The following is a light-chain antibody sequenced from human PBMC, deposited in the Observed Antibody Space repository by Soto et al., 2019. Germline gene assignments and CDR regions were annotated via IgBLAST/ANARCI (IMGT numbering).Light chain of an antibody. J-gene: IGLJ2*01. CDR2: EDT. CDR3: SSYAGSNTYVV. V-gene: IGLV2-23*01. CDR1: SSDVGSYNL. Sequence: QSALTQPASVSGSPGQSITISCTGTSSDVGSYNLVSWYQQHPGKAPKLMIYEDTKRPSGVSKRFSGSKSGNTASLTISGLQAEDEADYYCSSYAGSNTYVVFGGGTKLTVL.